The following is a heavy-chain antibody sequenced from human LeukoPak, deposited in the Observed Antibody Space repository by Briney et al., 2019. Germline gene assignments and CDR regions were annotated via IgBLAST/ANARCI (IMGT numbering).Heavy chain of an antibody. CDR1: GYAFTGYY. V-gene: IGHV1-2*02. J-gene: IGHJ3*02. D-gene: IGHD2-2*01. Sequence: ASVKVSCKASGYAFTGYYMHWVRQAPGQGLEWMGWINPNSGGTNYAQKFQGRVTMTRDTSISTAYMELSRLRSDDTAVYYCARVVGVVPAAIAPPPPPERYAFDIWGQETMVTVSS. CDR2: INPNSGGT. CDR3: ARVVGVVPAAIAPPPPPERYAFDI.